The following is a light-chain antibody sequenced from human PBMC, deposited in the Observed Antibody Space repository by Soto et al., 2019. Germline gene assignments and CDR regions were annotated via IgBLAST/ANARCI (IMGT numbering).Light chain of an antibody. CDR3: QQRYNSWT. CDR2: WAS. J-gene: IGKJ1*01. CDR1: QSFLSSSNNKNY. Sequence: DIVMTQSPDSLSVALGERATINCKSSQSFLSSSNNKNYLAWYQQKPGQPPKVLIYWASTRESGVPDRFRGSGSGTDFTLTISSLEPEDFAVYYCQQRYNSWTFGQGTKVDIK. V-gene: IGKV4-1*01.